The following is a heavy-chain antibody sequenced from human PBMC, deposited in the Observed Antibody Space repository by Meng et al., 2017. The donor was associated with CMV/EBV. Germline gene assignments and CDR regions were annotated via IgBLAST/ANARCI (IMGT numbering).Heavy chain of an antibody. D-gene: IGHD2-2*01. J-gene: IGHJ6*02. CDR3: ARGEVVVVPPGGYYGMDV. CDR1: GFTFSSYE. CDR2: ISSSGSTM. Sequence: GGSLRLSCAASGFTFSSYEMNWVRQAPGKGLEWVSYISSSGSTMYYADSVKGRFTISRDNAKNSLYLQMNSLRAEDTAVYYCARGEVVVVPPGGYYGMDVWGQGTTVTVSS. V-gene: IGHV3-48*03.